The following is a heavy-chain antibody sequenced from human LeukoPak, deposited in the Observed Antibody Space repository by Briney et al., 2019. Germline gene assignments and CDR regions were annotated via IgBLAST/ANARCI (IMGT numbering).Heavy chain of an antibody. CDR1: GDSVSSNSAA. Sequence: SQTLSLTCAISGDSVSSNSAAWNWIRQSPSRGLEWLGRTYYRSKWYNDYAVSVKSRITINPDTSKNQFSLQLNSVTPEDTAVYYCARDITSGRQWLYPQLNYFDYWGQGTLVTVSS. D-gene: IGHD6-19*01. V-gene: IGHV6-1*01. CDR3: ARDITSGRQWLYPQLNYFDY. J-gene: IGHJ4*02. CDR2: TYYRSKWYN.